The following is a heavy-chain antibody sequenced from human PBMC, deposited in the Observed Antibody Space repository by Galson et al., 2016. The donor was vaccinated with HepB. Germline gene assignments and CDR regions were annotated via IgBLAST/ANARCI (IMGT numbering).Heavy chain of an antibody. CDR3: TTHFGSATYGFVFKD. D-gene: IGHD3-10*01. CDR2: IYSKTDGETT. CDR1: GFTFSDAW. J-gene: IGHJ4*02. Sequence: SLRLSCAASGFTFSDAWMSWVRLGPGKGLEWVGRIYSKTDGETTDYAAPVKGRFIISRDDSKKTLYLQMNSLKAEDTAVYYCTTHFGSATYGFVFKDWGQGTLVTVSS. V-gene: IGHV3-15*01.